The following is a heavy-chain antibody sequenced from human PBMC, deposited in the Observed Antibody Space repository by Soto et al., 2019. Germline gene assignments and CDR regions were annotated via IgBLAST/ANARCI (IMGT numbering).Heavy chain of an antibody. CDR3: ARGRIMASIYDAFEI. CDR1: GYDFTSYG. V-gene: IGHV1-18*01. Sequence: QGQLLQSGDEVKKPGASVRVSCRASGYDFTSYGISWVRQAPGQGLEWVSWISAYNGKRDTAQKFQGRVTMTLDTSTDTAHMELGDLTSADTAVYYCARGRIMASIYDAFEIWGQGTMVAVSS. J-gene: IGHJ3*02. CDR2: ISAYNGKR. D-gene: IGHD3-16*01.